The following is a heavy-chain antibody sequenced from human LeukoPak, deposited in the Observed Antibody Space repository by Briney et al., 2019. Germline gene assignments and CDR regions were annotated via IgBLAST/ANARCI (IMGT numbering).Heavy chain of an antibody. V-gene: IGHV1-2*06. Sequence: VASVKVSCKASGYTFTGYYMHWVRQAPGQGLEWMGRINPNSGGTHYAQKFQGRVTMTRDTSISTAYMELSRLRSDDTAVYYCAIPIVCSGGSCYPGYYYYGMDVWGQGTTVTVSS. CDR3: AIPIVCSGGSCYPGYYYYGMDV. D-gene: IGHD2-15*01. J-gene: IGHJ6*02. CDR1: GYTFTGYY. CDR2: INPNSGGT.